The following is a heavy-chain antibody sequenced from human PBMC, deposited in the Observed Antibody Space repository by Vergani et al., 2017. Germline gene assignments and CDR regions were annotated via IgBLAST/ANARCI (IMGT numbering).Heavy chain of an antibody. J-gene: IGHJ4*02. V-gene: IGHV1-46*01. Sequence: QVQLVQSGAKVKKPGASVKVSCKASGYTFTSYYMHWVRQAPGQGLEWMGIINPSGGSTSYAQKFQGRVTMTRDTSISTAYMELSRLRSDDTAVYYCARAAVAGTMDYWGQGTLVTVSS. CDR2: INPSGGST. CDR1: GYTFTSYY. CDR3: ARAAVAGTMDY. D-gene: IGHD6-19*01.